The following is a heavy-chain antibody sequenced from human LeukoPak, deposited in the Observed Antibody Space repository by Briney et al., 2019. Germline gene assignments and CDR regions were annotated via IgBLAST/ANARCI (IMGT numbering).Heavy chain of an antibody. Sequence: GESLKISCKGSGYSFTSYWIAWVRQMPGKGLEWMGIIYPDDSDTRYSPSFQGQVTISADKSVRPAYLQWSSLKASDTAMYYCARPNITSYYDSRGYDAFDVWGQGTMVTVSS. CDR1: GYSFTSYW. CDR3: ARPNITSYYDSRGYDAFDV. D-gene: IGHD3-22*01. CDR2: IYPDDSDT. V-gene: IGHV5-51*01. J-gene: IGHJ3*01.